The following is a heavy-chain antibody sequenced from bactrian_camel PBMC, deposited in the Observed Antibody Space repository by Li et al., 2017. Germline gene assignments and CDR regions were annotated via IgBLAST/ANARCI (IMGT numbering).Heavy chain of an antibody. CDR1: GMTYISYC. V-gene: IGHV3S55*01. Sequence: HVQLVESGGASVQAGGSLRLSCAASGMTYISYCMGWFRQAPGKERERVASIGSYSATSLADSGKGRFTISKVGLNLYLQMSSLKPEDTAMYYCAAAVGGGSGACTSPFTYWGQGTQVTVS. CDR2: IGSYSAT. D-gene: IGHD7*01. CDR3: AAAVGGGSGACTSPFTY. J-gene: IGHJ4*01.